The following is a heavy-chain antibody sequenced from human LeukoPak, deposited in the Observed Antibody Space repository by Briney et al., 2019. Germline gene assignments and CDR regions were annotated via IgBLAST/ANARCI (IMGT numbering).Heavy chain of an antibody. CDR1: GFTFSSFG. CDR3: ARGGRYYYDSSGYQPPDY. D-gene: IGHD3-22*01. J-gene: IGHJ4*02. Sequence: PGGSLRLSCAASGFTFSSFGMNWVRQAPGKGLEWVLSISSSSSYIYYADSVKGRFTISRDNAKNSLYLQMNSLRAEDTAVYYCARGGRYYYDSSGYQPPDYWGQGTLVTVSS. CDR2: ISSSSSYI. V-gene: IGHV3-21*01.